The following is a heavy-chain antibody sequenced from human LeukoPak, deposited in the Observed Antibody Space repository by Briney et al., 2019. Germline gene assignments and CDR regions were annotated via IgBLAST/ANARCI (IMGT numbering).Heavy chain of an antibody. CDR3: ARDGLRFLEWSRPGPAFDI. V-gene: IGHV1-18*01. D-gene: IGHD3-3*01. J-gene: IGHJ3*02. CDR2: ISAYNGNT. CDR1: GYTFTSYG. Sequence: GASVKVSCKASGYTFTSYGISWVRQAPGQGLEWMGWISAYNGNTNYAQKLQGRVTMTTDTSTSTAYMELRSLRSDDTAVYYCARDGLRFLEWSRPGPAFDIWGQGTMVTVSS.